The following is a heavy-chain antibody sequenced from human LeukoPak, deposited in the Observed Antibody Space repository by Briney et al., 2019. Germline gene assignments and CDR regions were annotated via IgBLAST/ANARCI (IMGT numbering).Heavy chain of an antibody. CDR3: ARHNFRNGYNRLFDY. Sequence: SETLSLTCTVSGGSISSYYWSWIRQPPGKGLEWIGYIYYSGGTNYNPSLKSRVTISVDTSKNQFSLKLSSVTAADTALYYCARHNFRNGYNRLFDYWGQGTLVTVSS. J-gene: IGHJ4*02. D-gene: IGHD5-24*01. V-gene: IGHV4-59*08. CDR1: GGSISSYY. CDR2: IYYSGGT.